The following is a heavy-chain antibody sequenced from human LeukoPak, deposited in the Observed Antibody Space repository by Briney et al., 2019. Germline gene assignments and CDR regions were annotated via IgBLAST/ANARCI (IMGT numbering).Heavy chain of an antibody. Sequence: SDTLSLTCTVSGGSISSSSYYWGWIRQPPGKGLEWIGSIYYSGSTYYNPSLKSRVTISVDTSKNQFSLKLSSVTAADTAVYYCARQGGGYYYDSSGYYPFDYWGQGTLVTVSS. CDR1: GGSISSSSYY. CDR2: IYYSGST. V-gene: IGHV4-39*01. CDR3: ARQGGGYYYDSSGYYPFDY. J-gene: IGHJ4*02. D-gene: IGHD3-22*01.